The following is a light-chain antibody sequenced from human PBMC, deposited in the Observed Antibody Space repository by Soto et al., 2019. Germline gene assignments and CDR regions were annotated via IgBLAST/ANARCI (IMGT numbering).Light chain of an antibody. CDR1: SSDVGGYNY. CDR3: SSYTSTSTL. V-gene: IGLV2-14*01. Sequence: QSALTQPASVSGSPGQSITISCTGTSSDVGGYNYVSWHQQHPGKAPKLMIYDVSNRPSGVSNRFSGSKSGNTASLTISGRQAEDEADYYCSSYTSTSTLFGGGTKLTVL. CDR2: DVS. J-gene: IGLJ3*02.